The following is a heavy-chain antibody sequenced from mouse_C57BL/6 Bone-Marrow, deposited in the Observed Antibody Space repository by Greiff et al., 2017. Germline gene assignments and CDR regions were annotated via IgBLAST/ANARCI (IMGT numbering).Heavy chain of an antibody. V-gene: IGHV1-55*01. D-gene: IGHD1-1*01. Sequence: QVQLQQPGAELVKPGASVKMSCKASGYTFTSYWITWVKQRPGQGLEWIGDIYPGSGSTNYNEKFKSKATLTVDTSSSTAYMQLSSLTSESSAVYAGARPRYCGSSHYYAMDYWGQGTSVTVAS. CDR3: ARPRYCGSSHYYAMDY. CDR1: GYTFTSYW. J-gene: IGHJ4*01. CDR2: IYPGSGST.